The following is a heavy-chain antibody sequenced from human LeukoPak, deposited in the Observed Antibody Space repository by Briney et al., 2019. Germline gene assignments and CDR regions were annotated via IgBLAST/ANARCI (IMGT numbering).Heavy chain of an antibody. Sequence: PGGSLRLSCAASGFTFSSYSMNWVRQAPGKGLEWVSSISSSSSYIYYADSVKGRFTISRDNAKNTLYLQMNSLRAEDTAVYYCARALWQLVHPDYWGQGTLVTVSS. D-gene: IGHD6-13*01. CDR2: ISSSSSYI. J-gene: IGHJ4*02. CDR1: GFTFSSYS. V-gene: IGHV3-21*01. CDR3: ARALWQLVHPDY.